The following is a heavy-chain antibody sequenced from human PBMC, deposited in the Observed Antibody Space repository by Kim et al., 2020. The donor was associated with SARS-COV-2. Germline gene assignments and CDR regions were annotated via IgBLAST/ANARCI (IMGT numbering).Heavy chain of an antibody. CDR3: AKDGGFYSNSPWYFDL. D-gene: IGHD4-4*01. V-gene: IGHV3-30*18. Sequence: GGSLRLSCAASGFTFSSYGMHWVRQAPGKGLEWVAVISYDGSNKYYADSVKDRFTISRDNSKNTLYLQMNSLRAEDTAVYYCAKDGGFYSNSPWYFDLWGRGTLVTVSS. CDR2: ISYDGSNK. J-gene: IGHJ2*01. CDR1: GFTFSSYG.